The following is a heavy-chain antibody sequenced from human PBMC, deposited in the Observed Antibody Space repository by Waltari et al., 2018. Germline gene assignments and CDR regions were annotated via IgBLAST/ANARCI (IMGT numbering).Heavy chain of an antibody. V-gene: IGHV3-48*01. D-gene: IGHD2-2*01. CDR1: GFTFSSYN. CDR3: ARDSPRIVVVPPGFEH. J-gene: IGHJ4*02. Sequence: EVQLVASGGGLVQPGGSLRLSCAASGFTFSSYNLNLVRQAPGKGLEWVADSSAGSTTIYYADSVKGRFTISRDNARNSLYLQMNSLRAEDTAIYYCARDSPRIVVVPPGFEHWGQGTVVTVSS. CDR2: SSAGSTTI.